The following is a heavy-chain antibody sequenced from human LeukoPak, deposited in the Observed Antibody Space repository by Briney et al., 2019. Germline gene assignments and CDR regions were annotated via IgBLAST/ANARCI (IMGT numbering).Heavy chain of an antibody. V-gene: IGHV4-61*02. J-gene: IGHJ4*02. CDR1: GGSISSGSYY. CDR3: ARSRDWSSFDY. CDR2: IYTSGST. D-gene: IGHD3/OR15-3a*01. Sequence: SETLSLTCTVSGGSISSGSYYWSWIRQPAGKGLEWIGRIYTSGSTNYNPSLKSRVTISVDTPKNQFSLKLSSVTAADTAVYYCARSRDWSSFDYWGQGTLVTVSS.